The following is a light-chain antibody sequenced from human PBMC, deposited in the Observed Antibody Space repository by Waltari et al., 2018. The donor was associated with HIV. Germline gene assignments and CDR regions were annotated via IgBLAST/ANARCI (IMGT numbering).Light chain of an antibody. J-gene: IGLJ1*01. CDR3: SSYTSSSTYYV. CDR1: SSDVGGYNY. Sequence: QSALTQPASVSGSLGQSITISCPGTSSDVGGYNYVPWYQQHPGKAPKLMIYDVSNRPSGVSNRFSGSKSGNTASLTISGLQAEDETDYYCSSYTSSSTYYVFGTGTKVTVL. V-gene: IGLV2-14*03. CDR2: DVS.